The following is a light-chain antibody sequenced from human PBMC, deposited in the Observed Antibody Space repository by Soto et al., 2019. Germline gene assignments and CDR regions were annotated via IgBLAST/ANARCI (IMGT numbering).Light chain of an antibody. J-gene: IGLJ1*01. Sequence: QSALTQPPSASGSPGQSVTISCTGTGSDIGAYTYVSWYQHHPGTAPKLIIYEVTDRPSGVSNRFSGSKSGNTASLTISGLQAEYEAEYYCSSYTNINTRACVFGTGTKLTVL. CDR1: GSDIGAYTY. CDR2: EVT. V-gene: IGLV2-14*01. CDR3: SSYTNINTRACV.